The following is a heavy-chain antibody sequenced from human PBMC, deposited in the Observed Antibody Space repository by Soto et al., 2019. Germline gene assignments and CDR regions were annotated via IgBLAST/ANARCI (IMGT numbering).Heavy chain of an antibody. CDR3: ARDVLETDNWFDP. V-gene: IGHV4-59*01. Sequence: SETLSLTCTVSGGAISSYYWSWIRQPPGKGLEWIGYIYYSGSTNYNPSLKSRVTISVDTSNNQFSLTLSHVTAADTAVYYGARDVLETDNWFDPWCQGTLVTVSS. D-gene: IGHD2-21*02. J-gene: IGHJ5*02. CDR1: GGAISSYY. CDR2: IYYSGST.